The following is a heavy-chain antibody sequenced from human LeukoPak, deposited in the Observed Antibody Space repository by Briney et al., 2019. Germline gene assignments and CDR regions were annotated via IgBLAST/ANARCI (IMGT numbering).Heavy chain of an antibody. J-gene: IGHJ6*02. CDR1: GFTFSDYY. CDR3: ASLFGSGSYYNKPYYYGMDV. Sequence: GRSLRLSCAASGFTFSDYYMSWIRQAPGKGLEWVSYISSSGSTIYYADSVKGRFTISRDNAKNSLYLQMNSLRAEDTAVYYCASLFGSGSYYNKPYYYGMDVWGQGTTVTVSS. CDR2: ISSSGSTI. V-gene: IGHV3-11*01. D-gene: IGHD3-10*01.